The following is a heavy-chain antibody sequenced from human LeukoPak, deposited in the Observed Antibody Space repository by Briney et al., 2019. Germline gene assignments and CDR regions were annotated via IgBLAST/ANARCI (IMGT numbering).Heavy chain of an antibody. CDR3: ARDSTTSTYYMDA. V-gene: IGHV3-33*01. J-gene: IGHJ6*03. D-gene: IGHD2-2*01. CDR1: GFTFSKYG. Sequence: PGGSLRLSCAPSGFTFSKYGMQWVRQAPGKGLEWVAVIWPDGNKRYYSDSVKGRFTISRDNSGNTLFLQMNSLRAEDTAEYYCARDSTTSTYYMDAWGKGTTVTVSS. CDR2: IWPDGNKR.